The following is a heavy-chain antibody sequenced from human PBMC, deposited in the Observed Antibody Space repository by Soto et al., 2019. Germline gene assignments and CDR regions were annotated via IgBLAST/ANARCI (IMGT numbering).Heavy chain of an antibody. CDR1: GGSISSYY. J-gene: IGHJ6*02. D-gene: IGHD1-26*01. CDR3: ARGAVVGVYYYYGMDV. CDR2: IYYSGST. V-gene: IGHV4-59*01. Sequence: SETLSLTCTVSGGSISSYYWSWIRQPPGKGLEWIGYIYYSGSTNYNPSLKSRVTISVDTSKNQFSLKLSSVTAADTAVYYCARGAVVGVYYYYGMDVWGQGTTVTVSS.